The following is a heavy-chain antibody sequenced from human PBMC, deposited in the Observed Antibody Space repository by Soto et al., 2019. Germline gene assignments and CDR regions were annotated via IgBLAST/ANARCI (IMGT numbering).Heavy chain of an antibody. CDR1: GGSFSGYY. CDR2: INHSGST. D-gene: IGHD3-16*01. Sequence: QVQLQQWGAGLLKPSETLSLTCAVYGGSFSGYYWSWIRQPPGKGLEWIGEINHSGSTNYNPSLMSRVTISVDTSKNQFSRTLTSVTAADTAVYYCAQCPYDYSNFLDYWGQGALVTVSS. V-gene: IGHV4-34*01. CDR3: AQCPYDYSNFLDY. J-gene: IGHJ4*02.